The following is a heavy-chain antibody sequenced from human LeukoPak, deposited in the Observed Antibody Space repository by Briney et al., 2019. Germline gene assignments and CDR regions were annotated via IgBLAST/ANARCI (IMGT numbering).Heavy chain of an antibody. CDR2: VYYSGST. V-gene: IGHV4-61*01. J-gene: IGHJ4*02. CDR1: GYSISSGYY. D-gene: IGHD7-27*01. Sequence: SETLSLTCTVSGYSISSGYYWSWIRQPPGKGLEWIGYVYYSGSTEYNPSLRSRVTISLEMSKRQFSLNLTSVTAADTAVYYCASNTGTVFDYWGQGALVTVSS. CDR3: ASNTGTVFDY.